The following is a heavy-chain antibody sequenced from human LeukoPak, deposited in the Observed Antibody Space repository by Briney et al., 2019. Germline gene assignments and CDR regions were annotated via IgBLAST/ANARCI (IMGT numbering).Heavy chain of an antibody. V-gene: IGHV3-48*03. D-gene: IGHD6-19*01. CDR2: IGSSGTAI. CDR3: ALLAVASDFDY. Sequence: GGSLRLSCAVSGFPFSIYEMNWVRQAPGKGLEWVSNIGSSGTAIYYADSVKGRFSISRDNAKNSLYLQMNSLRVEDTAVYYCALLAVASDFDYWGQGALVTVSS. CDR1: GFPFSIYE. J-gene: IGHJ4*02.